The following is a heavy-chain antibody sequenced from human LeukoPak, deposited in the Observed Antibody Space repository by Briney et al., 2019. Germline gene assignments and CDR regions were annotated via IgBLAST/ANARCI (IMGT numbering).Heavy chain of an antibody. D-gene: IGHD4-17*01. CDR3: AREADYGDRGASDI. Sequence: SVKVSCKASGGTFSSYAISWVRQAPGEGLEWMGGIIPIFGTANYAQKFQGRVTITADESTSTAYMELSSLRSEDTAVYYCAREADYGDRGASDIWGQGTMVTVSS. J-gene: IGHJ3*02. V-gene: IGHV1-69*13. CDR2: IIPIFGTA. CDR1: GGTFSSYA.